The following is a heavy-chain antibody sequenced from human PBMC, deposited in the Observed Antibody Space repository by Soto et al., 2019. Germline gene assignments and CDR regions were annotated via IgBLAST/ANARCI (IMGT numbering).Heavy chain of an antibody. V-gene: IGHV1-69*13. J-gene: IGHJ6*02. Sequence: SVKVSCKASGGTFSSYAISWVRQAPGQGLEWMGGIIPIFGTANYAQKFQGRVTITADESTSTAYMELSSLRSEDTAVYYCARDCSGGSCRPGGYYYYGMDVWGQGTTVTVSS. CDR2: IIPIFGTA. CDR3: ARDCSGGSCRPGGYYYYGMDV. D-gene: IGHD2-15*01. CDR1: GGTFSSYA.